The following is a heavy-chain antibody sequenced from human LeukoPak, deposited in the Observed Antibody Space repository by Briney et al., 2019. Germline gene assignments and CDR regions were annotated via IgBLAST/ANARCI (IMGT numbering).Heavy chain of an antibody. V-gene: IGHV3-7*04. CDR1: GFTFTTYW. CDR3: ARVAAAVPDQ. Sequence: GGSLRLSCEASGFTFTTYWMTWIRQAPGKGLEWVANIKQGGSDKYYMDSVKGRFAISRDNAKNSVSLQMNSLRAEDTAVYYCARVAAAVPDQWGQGTLVTVSS. CDR2: IKQGGSDK. D-gene: IGHD6-13*01. J-gene: IGHJ5*02.